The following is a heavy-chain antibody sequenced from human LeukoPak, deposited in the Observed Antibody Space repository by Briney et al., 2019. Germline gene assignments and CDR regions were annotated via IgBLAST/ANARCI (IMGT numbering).Heavy chain of an antibody. Sequence: GGSLRLSCAASGFTFSSYAMSWVRQAPGKGLEWVSAISGSGGSTYYADSVKGRFTISRDNAKNSLYLQMNSLRAEDTAVYYCAAAYCGGDCYPAGENWFDPWGQGTLVTVSS. J-gene: IGHJ5*02. D-gene: IGHD2-21*02. V-gene: IGHV3-23*01. CDR2: ISGSGGST. CDR3: AAAYCGGDCYPAGENWFDP. CDR1: GFTFSSYA.